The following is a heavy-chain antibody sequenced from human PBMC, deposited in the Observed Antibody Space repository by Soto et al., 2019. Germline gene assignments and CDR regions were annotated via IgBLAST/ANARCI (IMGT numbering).Heavy chain of an antibody. V-gene: IGHV2-5*02. Sequence: QITLKEPGPTLVKPTQTLTLTCTFSGFSLSTTGVGVGWIRQPPGKALEWLAIIYWDDDKRYSPSMKRRLTITKDTSNNPVVLTMTNMDPVDTATYYCARESRMFFDCLGQGTLVTVSS. J-gene: IGHJ4*02. CDR2: IYWDDDK. D-gene: IGHD2-15*01. CDR1: GFSLSTTGVG. CDR3: ARESRMFFDC.